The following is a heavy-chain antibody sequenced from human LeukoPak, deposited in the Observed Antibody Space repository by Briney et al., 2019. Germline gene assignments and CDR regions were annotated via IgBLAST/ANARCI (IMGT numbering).Heavy chain of an antibody. J-gene: IGHJ4*02. Sequence: PGGSLRLSCAASGFTFSSYDMHWVRQAPGKGLEWVAYTRYDGSNKYYADSVKGRFTISRDNSKNTLYLGMNSLRPEDTAVYYCAERGATGTFDYWGQGTLVTVSS. CDR3: AERGATGTFDY. CDR2: TRYDGSNK. CDR1: GFTFSSYD. V-gene: IGHV3-30*02. D-gene: IGHD3-9*01.